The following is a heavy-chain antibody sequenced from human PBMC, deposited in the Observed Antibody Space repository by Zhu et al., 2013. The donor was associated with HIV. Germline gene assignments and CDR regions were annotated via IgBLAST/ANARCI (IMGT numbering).Heavy chain of an antibody. CDR1: GGTFSSYA. D-gene: IGHD2-2*01. CDR2: IIPIFGTA. Sequence: QVQLVQSGAEVKKPGSSVKVSCKASGGTFSSYAISWVRQAPGQGLEWMGGIIPIFGTANYAQKFQGRVTITADESTSTAYMELSSLRSEDTAVYYCARAPYRYCSSTSCSRHYYYYGMDVWGQGTTVTVSS. J-gene: IGHJ6*02. CDR3: ARAPYRYCSSTSCSRHYYYYGMDV. V-gene: IGHV1-69*01.